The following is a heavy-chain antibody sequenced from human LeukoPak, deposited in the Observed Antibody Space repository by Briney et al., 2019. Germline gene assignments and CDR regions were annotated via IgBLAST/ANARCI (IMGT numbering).Heavy chain of an antibody. CDR3: ARGLDFWSSYPSNWFDP. V-gene: IGHV4-38-2*01. J-gene: IGHJ5*02. CDR2: IYHSGST. D-gene: IGHD3-3*01. Sequence: SETLSLTCAVSGYSISSGYYWGWIRQPPGKGLEWIGSIYHSGSTYYNPSLKSRVTISVDTSKNQFSLKLSSVTAADTAVYYCARGLDFWSSYPSNWFDPWGQGTLVTVSS. CDR1: GYSISSGYY.